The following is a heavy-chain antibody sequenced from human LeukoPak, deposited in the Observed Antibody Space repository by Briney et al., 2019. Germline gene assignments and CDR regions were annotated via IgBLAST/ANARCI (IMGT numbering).Heavy chain of an antibody. CDR2: ISSSSSYI. Sequence: GGSLRLSCAASGFTFSSYWMHWVRQAPGKGLEWVSSISSSSSYIYYADSVKGRFTISRDNAKNSLYLQMNSLSAEDTAVYYCAKSSGWNYYYYYMDVWGKGTTVIASS. CDR1: GFTFSSYW. V-gene: IGHV3-21*01. D-gene: IGHD6-19*01. CDR3: AKSSGWNYYYYYMDV. J-gene: IGHJ6*03.